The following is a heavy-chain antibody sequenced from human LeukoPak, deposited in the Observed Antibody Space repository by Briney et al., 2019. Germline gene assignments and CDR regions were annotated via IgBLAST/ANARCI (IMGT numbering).Heavy chain of an antibody. CDR2: VSYSGIT. J-gene: IGHJ5*02. Sequence: PSETLSLTCSVSGASISGHYYNWIRQPPGKGLEWIGYVSYSGITNFNPSLKSRVTMSVDTSKNQFSLKVSSVTAADTAVYYCARVLLSSGSSTWGQGTLVTVSS. CDR1: GASISGHY. V-gene: IGHV4-59*11. CDR3: ARVLLSSGSST. D-gene: IGHD3-22*01.